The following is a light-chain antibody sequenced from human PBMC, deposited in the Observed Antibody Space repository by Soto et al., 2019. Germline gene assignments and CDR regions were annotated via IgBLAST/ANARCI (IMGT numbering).Light chain of an antibody. J-gene: IGKJ1*01. CDR2: KAS. CDR3: QQYKDNPWT. CDR1: QSIVDW. Sequence: DIQMTQSPPTLSASVGDRVTFACRASQSIVDWLAWYQQKPGKAPKLLIYKASNLESGVPSRFGGSGSGSEFTLTISNLQPDDFATYYCQQYKDNPWTFGQGTKVEFK. V-gene: IGKV1-5*03.